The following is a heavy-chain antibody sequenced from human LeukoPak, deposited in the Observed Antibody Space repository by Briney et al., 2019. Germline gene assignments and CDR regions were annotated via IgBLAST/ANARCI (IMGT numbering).Heavy chain of an antibody. V-gene: IGHV3-23*01. D-gene: IGHD3-22*01. J-gene: IGHJ4*02. CDR2: ISSSGGST. CDR1: GFTFSNYA. CDR3: AKEHTSVYYESYFDY. Sequence: GGSLRLSCAASGFTFSNYAMSGVRQAPGRGLECVSRISSSGGSTYYTDPVKGRFTISRDNSKNTLYLQMNSLRAEDTAVYSCAKEHTSVYYESYFDYWGQGTLVTVSS.